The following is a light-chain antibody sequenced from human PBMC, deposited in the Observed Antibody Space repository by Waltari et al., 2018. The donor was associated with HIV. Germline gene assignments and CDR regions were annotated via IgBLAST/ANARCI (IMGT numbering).Light chain of an antibody. Sequence: QSALTQPASISGSPGPSVTLPCTGLNSALQLYASVSWYQQLPAKAPQLIIFELSVRPSGISHRFSGSKSGNTASLTISGLQAEDEADYYCSSYTVRNTLIFGGGTKLTVL. V-gene: IGLV2-14*03. CDR2: ELS. CDR1: NSALQLYAS. CDR3: SSYTVRNTLI. J-gene: IGLJ2*01.